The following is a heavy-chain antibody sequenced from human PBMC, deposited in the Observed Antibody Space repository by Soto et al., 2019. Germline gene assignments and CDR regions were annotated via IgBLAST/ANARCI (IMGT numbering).Heavy chain of an antibody. D-gene: IGHD1-26*01. Sequence: QVQLVESGGGVVQPGRSLRLSCAASGFTFSSYGMHWVRQAPGKGLEWVAVISYDGSNKYYADSVKGRFTISRDNSKKTLYLQMNSLRAEDTAVDYCAKDHRSGSYGYGGQGTLFTVSS. J-gene: IGHJ1*01. CDR1: GFTFSSYG. CDR2: ISYDGSNK. CDR3: AKDHRSGSYGY. V-gene: IGHV3-30*18.